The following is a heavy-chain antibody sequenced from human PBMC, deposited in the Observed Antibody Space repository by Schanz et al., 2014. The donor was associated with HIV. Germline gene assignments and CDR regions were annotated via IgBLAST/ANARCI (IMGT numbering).Heavy chain of an antibody. CDR3: RGYRFYYGVDF. CDR1: GFNFNSYG. V-gene: IGHV3-72*01. J-gene: IGHJ6*02. D-gene: IGHD5-18*01. CDR2: SRAKSDSYAT. Sequence: EQLVESGGGVVQPGRSLRLSCVASGFNFNSYGLHWVRQAPGKGLEWVARSRAKSDSYATEYAASVTGRFTISRDDSKNSVYLQMNSLNIEDTAVYYCRGYRFYYGVDFWGQGTTVTVS.